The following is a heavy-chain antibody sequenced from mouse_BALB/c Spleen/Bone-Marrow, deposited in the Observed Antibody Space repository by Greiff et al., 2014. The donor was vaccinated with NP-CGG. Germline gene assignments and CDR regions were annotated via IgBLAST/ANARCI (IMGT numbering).Heavy chain of an antibody. J-gene: IGHJ4*01. CDR1: GYSFTDYN. Sequence: EVKLVESGPELVKPGASVKVSCKASGYSFTDYNMYWVKQSHGKSLEWIGYIDPYNGGTSYNRKFKGKATLTVDKSSSTAFMHLNSLTSEDSAVYYCASYHSSGYAMDYWGQGTSVTVSS. CDR2: IDPYNGGT. V-gene: IGHV1S135*01. CDR3: ASYHSSGYAMDY. D-gene: IGHD3-1*01.